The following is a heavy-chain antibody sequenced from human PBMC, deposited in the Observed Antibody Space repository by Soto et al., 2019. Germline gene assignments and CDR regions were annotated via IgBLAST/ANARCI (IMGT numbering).Heavy chain of an antibody. CDR3: ARAKPSTTGTTPNWFDP. D-gene: IGHD4-17*01. CDR2: IYHSGST. CDR1: GGSISSGGYS. V-gene: IGHV4-30-2*01. Sequence: SETLSLTCAVSGGSISSGGYSWSWIRQPPGHGLEWIGYIYHSGSTDDNQSLKSRVTIAVERFKNQFSLKLSSVTAADTAVYYCARAKPSTTGTTPNWFDPWGQGTLVTVS. J-gene: IGHJ5*02.